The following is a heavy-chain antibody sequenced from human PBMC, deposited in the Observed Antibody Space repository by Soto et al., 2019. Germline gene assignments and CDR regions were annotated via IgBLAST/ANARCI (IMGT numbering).Heavy chain of an antibody. Sequence: QVQMVESGGGVVQPGRSLRLSCAASGFSFENYGMHWVRQAPGRGLEWVAIIWYDGSLQYYAAAVKGRFPISRDNSKNTLYVEMNRLRAEDTAVYYCANLWGDGYNLGQDYNGMDVWGHGTTVIVSS. CDR3: ANLWGDGYNLGQDYNGMDV. V-gene: IGHV3-33*06. D-gene: IGHD5-12*01. CDR2: IWYDGSLQ. J-gene: IGHJ6*02. CDR1: GFSFENYG.